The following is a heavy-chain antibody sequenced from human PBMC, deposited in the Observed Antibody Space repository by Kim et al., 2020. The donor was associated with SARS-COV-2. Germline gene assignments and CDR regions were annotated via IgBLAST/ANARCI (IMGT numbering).Heavy chain of an antibody. CDR2: ISAYNGNT. V-gene: IGHV1-18*01. Sequence: ASVKVSCKASGYTFTSYGISWVRQAPGQGLEWMGWISAYNGNTNYAQKLQGRVTMTTDTSTSTAYMELRSLRSDDTAVYYCARRQLRFGELAQDYWGQGTLVTVSS. J-gene: IGHJ4*02. D-gene: IGHD3-10*01. CDR3: ARRQLRFGELAQDY. CDR1: GYTFTSYG.